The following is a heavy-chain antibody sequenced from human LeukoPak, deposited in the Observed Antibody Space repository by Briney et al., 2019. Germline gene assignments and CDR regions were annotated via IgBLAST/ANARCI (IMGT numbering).Heavy chain of an antibody. CDR1: GYTFTGYY. Sequence: ASVKVSCKASGYTFTGYYLHWVRQAPGQGLEWMGWINPKTGGTNYAQKFQGRVAMTRDTSISTGYMELSRLRSDDTAVYYCASPLLSLLYYRDVWGEGTTVTVPS. J-gene: IGHJ6*03. CDR3: ASPLLSLLYYRDV. CDR2: INPKTGGT. V-gene: IGHV1-2*02. D-gene: IGHD2/OR15-2a*01.